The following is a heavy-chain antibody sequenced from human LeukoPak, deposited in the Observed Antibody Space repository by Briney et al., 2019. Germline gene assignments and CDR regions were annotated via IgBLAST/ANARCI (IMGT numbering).Heavy chain of an antibody. D-gene: IGHD3-9*01. CDR1: GGTFSSYA. CDR3: AGESPSGATYDILTGYYPN. CDR2: IIPIFGTA. J-gene: IGHJ4*02. V-gene: IGHV1-69*05. Sequence: SVKVSCKASGGTFSSYAISWVRQAPGQGLEWTGGIIPIFGTANYAQKFQGRVTITTDESTSTAYMELSSLRSEDTAVYYCAGESPSGATYDILTGYYPNWGQGTLVTVSS.